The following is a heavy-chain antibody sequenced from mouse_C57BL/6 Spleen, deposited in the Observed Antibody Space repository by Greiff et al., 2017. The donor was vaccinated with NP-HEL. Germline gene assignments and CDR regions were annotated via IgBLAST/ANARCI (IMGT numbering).Heavy chain of an antibody. CDR3: ARNYGSSYGYFDV. D-gene: IGHD1-1*01. V-gene: IGHV14-3*01. Sequence: VQLQQSVAELVRPGASVKLSCTASGFNIKYTYMHWVKQRPEQGLEWIGRIDPANGNTKYAPKFQGKATITADTSSNTAYLQLSSLTSEDTAIYYCARNYGSSYGYFDVWGTGTTVTVSS. CDR1: GFNIKYTY. CDR2: IDPANGNT. J-gene: IGHJ1*03.